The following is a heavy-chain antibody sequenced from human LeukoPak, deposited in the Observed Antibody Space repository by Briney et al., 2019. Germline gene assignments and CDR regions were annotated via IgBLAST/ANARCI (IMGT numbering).Heavy chain of an antibody. J-gene: IGHJ4*02. D-gene: IGHD3-10*01. V-gene: IGHV4-30-4*07. CDR1: GGSISCGGYS. CDR2: IYNSGTT. CDR3: ARVMVGVRGLHFDD. Sequence: SETLSLTCVVSGGSISCGGYSWNWIRQPPGNGLEWIGYIYNSGTTAYNPSLRSRVTISVDTSKNQFSLRLSSVTAADTAVYYCARVMVGVRGLHFDDWGQGTLVTVSS.